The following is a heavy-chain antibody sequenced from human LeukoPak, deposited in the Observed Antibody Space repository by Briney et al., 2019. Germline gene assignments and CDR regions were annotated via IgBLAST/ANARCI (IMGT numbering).Heavy chain of an antibody. CDR1: SGSVNSGSYY. D-gene: IGHD2-15*01. V-gene: IGHV4-61*01. CDR2: IYYSGST. J-gene: IGHJ4*02. CDR3: ARHISGGATLD. Sequence: SETLSLTCTVSSGSVNSGSYYWNWIRQPPGKGLEWIGYIYYSGSTNYNPSLKSRVTISLDTAKNQLSLKLSSVTAADTAVYYCARHISGGATLDWGQGTLVTVSS.